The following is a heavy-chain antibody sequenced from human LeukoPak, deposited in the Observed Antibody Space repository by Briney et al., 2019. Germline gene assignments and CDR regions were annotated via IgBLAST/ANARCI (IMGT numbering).Heavy chain of an antibody. Sequence: GGSLRLSCAASGFTFSSYSMNWVSQAPGKGLEWVSSISSSSSYIYYADSVKGRFTISRDNAKNSLYLQMNSLRAEDTAVYYCARWYSNYPFDYWGQGTLVTVSS. CDR3: ARWYSNYPFDY. CDR2: ISSSSSYI. V-gene: IGHV3-21*01. D-gene: IGHD4-4*01. J-gene: IGHJ4*02. CDR1: GFTFSSYS.